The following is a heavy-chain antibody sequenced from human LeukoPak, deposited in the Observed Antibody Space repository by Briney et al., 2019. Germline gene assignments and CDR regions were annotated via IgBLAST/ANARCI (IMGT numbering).Heavy chain of an antibody. CDR1: GGSFSGYY. Sequence: SETPSLTCAVYGGSFSGYYWSWIRQPPGKGLEWIGEINHSGSTNYNPSLKSRVTISVDTSKNQFSLKLSSVTAADTAVYYCARLMTTVTPIYGMDVWGQGTTVTVSS. J-gene: IGHJ6*02. D-gene: IGHD4-11*01. CDR3: ARLMTTVTPIYGMDV. V-gene: IGHV4-34*01. CDR2: INHSGST.